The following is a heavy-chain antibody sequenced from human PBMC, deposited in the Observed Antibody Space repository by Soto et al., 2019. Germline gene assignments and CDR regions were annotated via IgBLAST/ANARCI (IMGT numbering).Heavy chain of an antibody. CDR2: INAGNGNT. CDR1: GYTFTSYA. Sequence: ASLKVSCKASGYTFTSYAMHWVRQAPGQRLEWMGWINAGNGNTKYSQKFQGRVTITRDTSASTAYMELRSLRSEDTAVYYFRRERGNSRYDYAFDIWGKGTMVTVSS. V-gene: IGHV1-3*01. J-gene: IGHJ3*02. CDR3: RRERGNSRYDYAFDI. D-gene: IGHD5-12*01.